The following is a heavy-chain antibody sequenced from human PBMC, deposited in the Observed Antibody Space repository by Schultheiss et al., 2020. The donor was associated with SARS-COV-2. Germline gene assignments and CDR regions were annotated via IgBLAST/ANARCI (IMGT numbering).Heavy chain of an antibody. CDR3: AKGTQYEADYYYGMDV. V-gene: IGHV3-23*01. D-gene: IGHD2-2*01. J-gene: IGHJ6*02. Sequence: GESLKISCAASGFTFRSYAMSWVRQAPGKGLEWVSAISGSGGSTYYADSVKGRFTISRDNSKNTLYLQMNSLRAEDTAVYYCAKGTQYEADYYYGMDVWGQGTTVTVSS. CDR1: GFTFRSYA. CDR2: ISGSGGST.